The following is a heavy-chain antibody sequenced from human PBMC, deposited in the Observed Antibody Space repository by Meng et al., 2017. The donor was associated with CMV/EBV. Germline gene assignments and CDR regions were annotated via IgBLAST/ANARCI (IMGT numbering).Heavy chain of an antibody. D-gene: IGHD2-2*01. V-gene: IGHV3-48*03. J-gene: IGHJ6*02. CDR1: GFTFSSYE. CDR2: ISSNGSTI. CDR3: AKDWEDIVVVPAAYYYYYGMDV. Sequence: GESLKISCAASGFTFSSYEMNWVRQAPGKGLEWVSYISSNGSTIYYADSVKGRFTISRDNAKNSLYLQMNSLRAEDTAVYYCAKDWEDIVVVPAAYYYYYGMDVWGQGTTVTSP.